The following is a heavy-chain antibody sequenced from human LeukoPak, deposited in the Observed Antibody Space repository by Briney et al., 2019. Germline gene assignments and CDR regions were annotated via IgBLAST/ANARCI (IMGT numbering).Heavy chain of an antibody. Sequence: PSETLSLTCTVSGGSISSYYWSWIRQPPGKGLEWIGYIYYSGSTNYNPSLKSRVTISVDTSKNQFSLKLSSVTAADTAVYFCARLGSEYYDSSGYYAYWGRGTLVTVSS. CDR3: ARLGSEYYDSSGYYAY. CDR2: IYYSGST. CDR1: GGSISSYY. V-gene: IGHV4-59*08. D-gene: IGHD3-22*01. J-gene: IGHJ4*02.